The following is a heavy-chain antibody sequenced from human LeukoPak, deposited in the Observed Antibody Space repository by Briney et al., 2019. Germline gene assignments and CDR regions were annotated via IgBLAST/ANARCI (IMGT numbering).Heavy chain of an antibody. CDR2: TYYSGST. Sequence: PSETLSLTCTVSGGSISSSYWSWIRQPPGKGLEWIGYTYYSGSTNYNPSLKSRVTISVDTSKNQFSLKLSSVTAADTAVYYCARAVPFDYWGQGTLVTVSS. V-gene: IGHV4-59*01. CDR3: ARAVPFDY. J-gene: IGHJ4*02. D-gene: IGHD3-10*01. CDR1: GGSISSSY.